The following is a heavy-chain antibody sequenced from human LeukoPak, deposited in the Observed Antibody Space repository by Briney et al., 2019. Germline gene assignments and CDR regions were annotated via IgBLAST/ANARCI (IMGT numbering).Heavy chain of an antibody. Sequence: SETLSLTCNVSGSYISSYYRRWIRQHPGKGLERLGYIYYSGSTNYNPSLKSRVTISVDTSKNQFSLKLSSVTAADTAVYYCARGVVAAAGRTFDFWGQGTLVTVSS. CDR3: ARGVVAAAGRTFDF. V-gene: IGHV4-59*01. CDR2: IYYSGST. CDR1: GSYISSYY. J-gene: IGHJ4*02. D-gene: IGHD6-13*01.